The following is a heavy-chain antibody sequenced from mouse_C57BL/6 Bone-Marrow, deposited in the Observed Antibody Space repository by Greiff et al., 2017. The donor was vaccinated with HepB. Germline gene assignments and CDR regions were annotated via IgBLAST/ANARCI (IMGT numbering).Heavy chain of an antibody. CDR3: ARSHGSWFAY. CDR2: INPYNGGT. Sequence: DVHLVESGPVLVKPGASVKMSCKASGYTFTDYYMNWVKQSHGKSLEWIGVINPYNGGTSYNQKFKGKATLAVDKSSSTAYMELNSLTSEDSAVYYCARSHGSWFAYWGQGTLVTVSA. CDR1: GYTFTDYY. J-gene: IGHJ3*01. D-gene: IGHD1-1*01. V-gene: IGHV1-19*01.